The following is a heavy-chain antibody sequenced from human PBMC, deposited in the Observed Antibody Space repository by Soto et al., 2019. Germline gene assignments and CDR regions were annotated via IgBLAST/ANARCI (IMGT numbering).Heavy chain of an antibody. CDR1: GFTFSDHY. CDR3: ARLRLTGYFDF. Sequence: PGGSLRLSCVASGFTFSDHYMTWIRQAPGKGLEWLSYISTSSSYTNYADSVKGRFTISRDNAMNSLYLQMNSLRAEDTAVYYGARLRLTGYFDFWGQGTLLTVSS. J-gene: IGHJ4*02. V-gene: IGHV3-11*03. CDR2: ISTSSSYT.